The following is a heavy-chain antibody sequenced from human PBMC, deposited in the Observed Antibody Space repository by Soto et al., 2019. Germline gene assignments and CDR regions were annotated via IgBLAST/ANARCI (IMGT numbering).Heavy chain of an antibody. CDR2: INHSGST. Sequence: PSETLSLTCAVYGGSFSGYYWSWIRQPPGKGLEWIGEINHSGSTNYNPSLKSRATISVDTSKNQFSLKLSSVTAADTAVYYCARGGGKRWLQQRAVAAFDIWGQGTMVTVSS. V-gene: IGHV4-34*01. CDR1: GGSFSGYY. CDR3: ARGGGKRWLQQRAVAAFDI. J-gene: IGHJ3*02. D-gene: IGHD5-12*01.